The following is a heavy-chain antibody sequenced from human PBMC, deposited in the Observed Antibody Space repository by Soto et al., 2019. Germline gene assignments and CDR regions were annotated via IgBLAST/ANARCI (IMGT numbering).Heavy chain of an antibody. J-gene: IGHJ4*02. V-gene: IGHV3-74*01. CDR1: GFPFSSYW. D-gene: IGHD3-10*01. CDR3: ARDHYASGTH. Sequence: EVPLVESGGGLVQPGGSLRLSCAASGFPFSSYWMHWFRQAPGKGLVWVSRIKSDGSIINYADSVRGRFTISRDNAKDTLYLQMDSLTAEDTAVYYCARDHYASGTHWGQGTLVTVSS. CDR2: IKSDGSII.